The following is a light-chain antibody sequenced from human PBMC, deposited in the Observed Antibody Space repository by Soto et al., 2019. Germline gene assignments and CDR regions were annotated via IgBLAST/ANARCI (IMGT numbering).Light chain of an antibody. V-gene: IGLV2-23*02. CDR1: SSDVGSYNL. CDR2: EVS. J-gene: IGLJ1*01. Sequence: QSALTQPASVSGSPGQSTTFSCTGTSSDVGSYNLVSWYQQHPGKAPKLIIYEVSKRPSGVSNRFSGSKSGNTASLTISGLRAEDEADYCCRSYAGDNIFYVFGSGTKLTVL. CDR3: RSYAGDNIFYV.